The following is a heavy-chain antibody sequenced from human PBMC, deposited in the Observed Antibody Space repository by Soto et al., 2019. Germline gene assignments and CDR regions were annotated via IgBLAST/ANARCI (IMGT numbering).Heavy chain of an antibody. J-gene: IGHJ4*02. CDR2: IIPILGIA. V-gene: IGHV1-69*04. Sequence: SVKVSCKASGYTFSNYGISWVRQAPGQGLEWMGRIIPILGIANYAQKFQGRVTITADKSTSTAYMELSSLRSEDTAVYYCARSIMIVGADFDYWGQGTLVTVSS. CDR3: ARSIMIVGADFDY. D-gene: IGHD1-26*01. CDR1: GYTFSNYG.